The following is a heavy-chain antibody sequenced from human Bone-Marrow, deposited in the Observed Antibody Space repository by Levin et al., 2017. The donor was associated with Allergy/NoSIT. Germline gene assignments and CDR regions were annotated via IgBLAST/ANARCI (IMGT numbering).Heavy chain of an antibody. CDR3: AKKRFGEAEV. V-gene: IGHV3-66*01. D-gene: IGHD3-10*01. J-gene: IGHJ3*01. Sequence: GGSLRLSCAPSGFTVTSNYMTWVRQAPGKGLEWISVIYSGDGGSTYYADSVKGRFIISRDSSTDTLYLQMHSLRAEDTAIYYCAKKRFGEAEVWGQGTMVTVSS. CDR2: IYSGDGGST. CDR1: GFTVTSNY.